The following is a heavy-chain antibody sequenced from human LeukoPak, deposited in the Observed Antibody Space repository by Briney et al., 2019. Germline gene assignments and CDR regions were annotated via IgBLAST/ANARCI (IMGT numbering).Heavy chain of an antibody. CDR3: AREENHIVTTSYYFDH. V-gene: IGHV3-23*01. CDR2: ISGSGYYS. J-gene: IGHJ4*02. Sequence: GGSLRLSCAASEFTFDNYAMSWVRQAPGKGLEWVSVISGSGYYSYYADSVKGRFTVSRDNSKTTLYLQMNSLRAEDTAVYYCAREENHIVTTSYYFDHWGQGTLVTVSS. CDR1: EFTFDNYA. D-gene: IGHD5-12*01.